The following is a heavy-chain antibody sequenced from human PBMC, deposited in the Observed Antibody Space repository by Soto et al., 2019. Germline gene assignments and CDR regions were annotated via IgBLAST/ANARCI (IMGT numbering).Heavy chain of an antibody. D-gene: IGHD3-22*01. V-gene: IGHV5-10-1*03. CDR1: GYSFTSYW. CDR3: ARQRDRSGYPLPYGMDV. J-gene: IGHJ6*02. CDR2: IDPSDSYT. Sequence: EVQLVQSGAEVKKPGESLRISCKGSGYSFTSYWISWVRQMPGKGLEWMGRIDPSDSYTNYSPSFQGHVTISADKSISTAYLQWSSLKASDTAMYYCARQRDRSGYPLPYGMDVWGQGTTVTVSS.